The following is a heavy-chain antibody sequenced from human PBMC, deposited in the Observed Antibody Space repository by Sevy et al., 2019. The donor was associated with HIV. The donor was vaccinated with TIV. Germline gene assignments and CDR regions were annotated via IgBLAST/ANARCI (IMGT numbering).Heavy chain of an antibody. D-gene: IGHD3-22*01. V-gene: IGHV3-11*01. CDR1: VFTFSDYY. CDR3: ARDIYDSSGYYI. Sequence: GGSLRLSCAASVFTFSDYYRSWIRQAPGKGLEWVSYISSSGSTIYYADSVKGRFTISRDNAKNSLYLQMNSLRAEDTAVYYCARDIYDSSGYYIWGQGTMVTVSS. CDR2: ISSSGSTI. J-gene: IGHJ3*02.